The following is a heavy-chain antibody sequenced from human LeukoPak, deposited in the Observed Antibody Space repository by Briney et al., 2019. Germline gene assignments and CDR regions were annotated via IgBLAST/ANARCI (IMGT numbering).Heavy chain of an antibody. CDR2: IAHDGTT. CDR1: GGSIDITNY. CDR3: TREDRPYCPFAY. J-gene: IGHJ4*02. Sequence: PSETLSLTCGVSGGSIDITNYWSWVRQAPGKGLEWIGEIAHDGTTTYTPSLRSRVAMSFDRANNQFSLSLTSVTAADTAVYYRTREDRPYCPFAYWGQGVLVTVSS. D-gene: IGHD1-26*01. V-gene: IGHV4-4*02.